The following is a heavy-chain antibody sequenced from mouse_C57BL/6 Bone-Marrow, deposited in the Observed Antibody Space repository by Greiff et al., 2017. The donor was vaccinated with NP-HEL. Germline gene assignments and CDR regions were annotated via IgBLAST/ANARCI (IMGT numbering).Heavy chain of an antibody. J-gene: IGHJ4*01. V-gene: IGHV1-63*01. Sequence: QVQLQQSGAELVRPGTSVKMSCKASGYTFTNYWIGWAKQRPGHGLEWIGDIYPGGGYTNYNEKFKGKATLTADKSSSTAYMQFSSLTSEDSAIYYCARVGGNGAMDYWGQGTSVTVSS. CDR2: IYPGGGYT. D-gene: IGHD2-1*01. CDR1: GYTFTNYW. CDR3: ARVGGNGAMDY.